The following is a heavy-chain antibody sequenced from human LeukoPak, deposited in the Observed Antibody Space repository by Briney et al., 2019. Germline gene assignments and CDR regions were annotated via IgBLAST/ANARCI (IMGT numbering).Heavy chain of an antibody. CDR2: IYYSGTT. V-gene: IGHV4-59*01. CDR3: ARGVYIGAGQYGY. CDR1: GGSLSSYY. J-gene: IGHJ4*02. D-gene: IGHD3-3*01. Sequence: PSETLSLTCTVSGGSLSSYYWSWIRQPPGKGPEWMGNIYYSGTTNNERTLKGRVTISVDRSKNQFSVKLSALTAADTAVYYCARGVYIGAGQYGYWGQGTLVTVSS.